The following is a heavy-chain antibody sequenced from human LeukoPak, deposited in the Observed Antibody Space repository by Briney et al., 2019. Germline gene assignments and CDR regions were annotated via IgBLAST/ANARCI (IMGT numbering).Heavy chain of an antibody. CDR3: ARDRRKGGIDY. CDR2: ISSGGSTI. Sequence: GGSLRLSRAASGFIFSDYYMSWIRQAPGKGLEWVSYISSGGSTIYYADSVKGRFTISRDNAKNSLYLQMNSLRAEDTAVYYCARDRRKGGIDYWGQGTLVTVSS. V-gene: IGHV3-11*04. D-gene: IGHD3-16*01. J-gene: IGHJ4*02. CDR1: GFIFSDYY.